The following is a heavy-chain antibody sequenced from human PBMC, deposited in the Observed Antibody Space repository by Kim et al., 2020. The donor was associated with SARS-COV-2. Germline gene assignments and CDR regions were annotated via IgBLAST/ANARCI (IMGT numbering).Heavy chain of an antibody. V-gene: IGHV1-46*01. Sequence: ASVKVSCKASGYTFTSYYMHWVRQAPGQGLEWMGIINPSGGSTSYAQKFQGRVTMTRDTSTSTVYMELSSLRSEDTAVYYCAREPGERGLSSGSLGDAFDIWGQGTMVTVSS. CDR3: AREPGERGLSSGSLGDAFDI. CDR2: INPSGGST. CDR1: GYTFTSYY. J-gene: IGHJ3*02. D-gene: IGHD3-22*01.